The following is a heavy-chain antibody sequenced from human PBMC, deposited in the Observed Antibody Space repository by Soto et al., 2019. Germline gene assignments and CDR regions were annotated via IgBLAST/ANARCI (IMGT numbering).Heavy chain of an antibody. D-gene: IGHD1-26*01. CDR2: MNPNSGNT. Sequence: ASVKVSRKAFGYTFTSYHMNRVRQATGQGLEWMGWMNPNSGNTAYAQKFQGRVTMTRNTSISTAYMELSSLRSEDTAVYYCAREREGSGFDTWGQGTLVTVS. CDR1: GYTFTSYH. J-gene: IGHJ5*02. V-gene: IGHV1-8*01. CDR3: AREREGSGFDT.